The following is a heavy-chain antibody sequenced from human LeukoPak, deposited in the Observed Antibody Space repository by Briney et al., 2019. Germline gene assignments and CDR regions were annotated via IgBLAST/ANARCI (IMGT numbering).Heavy chain of an antibody. D-gene: IGHD5-12*01. Sequence: PGGSLRLSCAVSGFTFSSCAMSWVRQAPGQGLEWVSTLSESGDSTSHADCVKGRFTISRANAEDTLYLQMNSLRVEDAAVYYCARGRASATSSFDYWGQGTLVTVSS. CDR2: LSESGDST. J-gene: IGHJ4*02. CDR3: ARGRASATSSFDY. CDR1: GFTFSSCA. V-gene: IGHV3-23*01.